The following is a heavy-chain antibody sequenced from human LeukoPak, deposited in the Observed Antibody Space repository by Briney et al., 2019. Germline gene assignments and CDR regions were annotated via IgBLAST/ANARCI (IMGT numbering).Heavy chain of an antibody. CDR3: AKGPNLGSWRAVDY. CDR2: IASDGAS. V-gene: IGHV3-23*01. Sequence: PPGGSLRLSCAASDSSFRSHDMSWVRQTLQKGLEWVSSIASDGASFYADSVRGRFTISRDTSQNILYLQMNSLRADDTAIYYCAKGPNLGSWRAVDYWGQGSLVTVSS. D-gene: IGHD3-10*01. J-gene: IGHJ4*02. CDR1: DSSFRSHD.